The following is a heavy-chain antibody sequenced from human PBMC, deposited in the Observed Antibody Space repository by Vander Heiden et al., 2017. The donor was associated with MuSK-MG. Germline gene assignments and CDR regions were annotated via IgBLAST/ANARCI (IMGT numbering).Heavy chain of an antibody. CDR1: GFTFSDYY. V-gene: IGHV3-11*01. Sequence: QVQRLESVGGLVKAGWGLRVACGACGFTFSDYYMSWIRQAPGKGLEWVSYISSSGSTIYYAESVKGRFTKSRDNAKNSLYLQMTSLQAEETAVYYCAREDSGWYDYYYGMDVWRQGTTVTVSS. CDR3: AREDSGWYDYYYGMDV. D-gene: IGHD6-19*01. CDR2: ISSSGSTI. J-gene: IGHJ6*02.